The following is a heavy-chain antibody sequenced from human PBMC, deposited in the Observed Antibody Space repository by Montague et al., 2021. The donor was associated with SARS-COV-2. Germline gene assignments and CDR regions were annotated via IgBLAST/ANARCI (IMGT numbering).Heavy chain of an antibody. CDR2: INHSGST. CDR1: GGSFSDFY. Sequence: SETLSLTCGVYGGSFSDFYWSWIRQPPRKGLEWITEINHSGSTNYNPSLKSRVTISLDTSNNQFSLKVSSVTAADTAVYYCARRHHDYGGSRPFYFFDYWGQGSLVTVSS. V-gene: IGHV4-34*01. CDR3: ARRHHDYGGSRPFYFFDY. D-gene: IGHD4-23*01. J-gene: IGHJ4*02.